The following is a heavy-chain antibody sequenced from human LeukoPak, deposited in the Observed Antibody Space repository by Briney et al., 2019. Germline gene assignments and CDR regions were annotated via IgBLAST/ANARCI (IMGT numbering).Heavy chain of an antibody. CDR3: ARTSYSYGLTIQNAFDI. D-gene: IGHD5-18*01. J-gene: IGHJ3*02. CDR1: GGSISSSSYY. Sequence: SETLSLTCTVSGGSISSSSYYWGWIRQPPGTGLEWIGSIYYSGSTYYSPSLKSRVTISVDTSKNQFSLKLSSVTAADTAVYYCARTSYSYGLTIQNAFDIWGQGTMVTVSS. V-gene: IGHV4-39*07. CDR2: IYYSGST.